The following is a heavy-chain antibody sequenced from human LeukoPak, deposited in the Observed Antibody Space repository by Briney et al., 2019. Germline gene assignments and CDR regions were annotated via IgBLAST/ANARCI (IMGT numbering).Heavy chain of an antibody. CDR3: ARDWRITMVRGLRTCLMSWFDR. V-gene: IGHV4-31*03. CDR2: IYYSGST. J-gene: IGHJ5*02. D-gene: IGHD3-10*01. CDR1: GGSISSGGYY. Sequence: SQTLSLTCTVSGGSISSGGYYWSWIRQHPGQGLEWIGYIYYSGSTYYNPSLKSRATISVDTSKNQFSLKLSSVAAADTAVYCCARDWRITMVRGLRTCLMSWFDRWGQGTLVTVSS.